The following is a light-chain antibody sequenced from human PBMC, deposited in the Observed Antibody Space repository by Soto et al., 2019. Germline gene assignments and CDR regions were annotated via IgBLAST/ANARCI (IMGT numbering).Light chain of an antibody. Sequence: DIVLTQFPATLSLSPGERATLSCRASQSVTSYLAWCQQKPGQAPRLLMSDVSDRATGVPARFRGSGSGTDFTLTISSLEPEDFAVYYCQQRTNWSPPAFGGGTKVEIK. CDR2: DVS. V-gene: IGKV3-11*01. J-gene: IGKJ4*01. CDR1: QSVTSY. CDR3: QQRTNWSPPA.